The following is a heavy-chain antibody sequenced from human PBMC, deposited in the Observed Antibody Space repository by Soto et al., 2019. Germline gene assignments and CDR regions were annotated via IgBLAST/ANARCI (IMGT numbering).Heavy chain of an antibody. CDR3: AREYYDFWSGYYGRNGMGV. CDR2: IIPIFGTA. D-gene: IGHD3-3*01. V-gene: IGHV1-69*01. Sequence: QVQLVQSGAEVKKPGSSLTVSCKASGGTFSSYAISWVRQAPGQGLEWMGGIIPIFGTANYAQKFQGRVTITADESTSTAYMELSSLRSEDKAVYYCAREYYDFWSGYYGRNGMGVWGRGTTVTVSS. J-gene: IGHJ6*02. CDR1: GGTFSSYA.